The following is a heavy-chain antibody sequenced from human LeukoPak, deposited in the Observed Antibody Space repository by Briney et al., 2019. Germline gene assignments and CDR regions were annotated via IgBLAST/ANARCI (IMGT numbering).Heavy chain of an antibody. J-gene: IGHJ5*02. V-gene: IGHV4-59*01. Sequence: SETLSLTCTVSGGSISSYYWSWIRQPPGKGLEWIGYIYYSGSTNYNPSLKSRVTISVDTSKTQFSLKLSSVTAADTAVYYCARGFGSSNWFDPWGQGTLVTVSS. CDR1: GGSISSYY. CDR2: IYYSGST. CDR3: ARGFGSSNWFDP. D-gene: IGHD6-6*01.